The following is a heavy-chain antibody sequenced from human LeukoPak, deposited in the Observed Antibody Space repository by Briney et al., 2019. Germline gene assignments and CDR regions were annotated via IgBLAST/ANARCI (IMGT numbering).Heavy chain of an antibody. V-gene: IGHV4-59*08. J-gene: IGHJ4*02. D-gene: IGHD3-22*01. CDR2: IYYSGST. CDR1: GVSISSYY. CDR3: ARKTYYYDSSGYFYFDY. Sequence: PSETLSLTCTVSGVSISSYYWSWIRQPPGKGLERIGYIYYSGSTNYNPSLKSRVTISVDTSKNQFSLKLSSVTAADTAVYYCARKTYYYDSSGYFYFDYWGQGTLVTVSS.